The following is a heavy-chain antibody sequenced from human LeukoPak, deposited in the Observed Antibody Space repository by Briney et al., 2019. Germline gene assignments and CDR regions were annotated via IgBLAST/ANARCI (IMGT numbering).Heavy chain of an antibody. CDR3: ARDTLLYADSPDAFDM. J-gene: IGHJ3*02. CDR2: INQDGTEK. Sequence: PGGSLRLSCAASGFSFTTYWMGWVRQAPGKGLEWVANINQDGTEKYCVDSVNGRFTISRDNAKNSLYLQMNSLRDEDTAVYYCARDTLLYADSPDAFDMWGQGTMVTVSS. CDR1: GFSFTTYW. V-gene: IGHV3-7*01. D-gene: IGHD4-17*01.